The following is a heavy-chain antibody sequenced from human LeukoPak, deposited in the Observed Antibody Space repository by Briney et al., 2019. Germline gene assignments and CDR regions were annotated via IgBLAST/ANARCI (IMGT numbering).Heavy chain of an antibody. V-gene: IGHV3-74*01. J-gene: IGHJ3*01. CDR3: AREFSPEDAFDL. CDR1: GFTLTNNW. Sequence: AGSLRLSCTASGFTLTNNWMHWVRQVPGKGLEWVSRVNTYGTNTNYADSVGGRFTISRDNAKNTLYLQMDSLRAEDSAIYYCAREFSPEDAFDLWGQGTRVTVSS. CDR2: VNTYGTNT.